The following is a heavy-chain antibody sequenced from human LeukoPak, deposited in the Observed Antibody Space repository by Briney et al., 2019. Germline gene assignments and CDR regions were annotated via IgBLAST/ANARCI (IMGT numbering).Heavy chain of an antibody. D-gene: IGHD6-6*01. CDR1: GYTFTSYA. V-gene: IGHV1-46*01. Sequence: ASVKVSCKASGYTFTSYAMHWVRQAPGQGLEWMGIINPTGGSTTYAQKFQGRVTMTRDTSTSTVYMELSSLRSDDTAVYYCARTAARRFDYWGQGTLVTVSS. J-gene: IGHJ4*02. CDR3: ARTAARRFDY. CDR2: INPTGGST.